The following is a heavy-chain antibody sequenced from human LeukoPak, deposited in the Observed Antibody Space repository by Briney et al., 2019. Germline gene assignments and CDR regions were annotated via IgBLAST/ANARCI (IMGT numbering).Heavy chain of an antibody. V-gene: IGHV1-46*01. CDR3: ARGIGYGDYETRYFDY. CDR2: INPSGGST. Sequence: ASVKVSCKASGYTFTSYYMHWVRQAPGQGLEWMGIINPSGGSTSYAQKFQGRVTMTRDTSISTAYMELSRLRSDDTAVYYCARGIGYGDYETRYFDYWGQGTLVTVSS. J-gene: IGHJ4*02. D-gene: IGHD4-17*01. CDR1: GYTFTSYY.